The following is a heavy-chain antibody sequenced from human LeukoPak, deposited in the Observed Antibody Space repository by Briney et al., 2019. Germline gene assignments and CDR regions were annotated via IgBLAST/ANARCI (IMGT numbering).Heavy chain of an antibody. J-gene: IGHJ3*02. CDR2: IYHSGST. CDR3: ARDSEMTTVTHDRPQNAFDI. D-gene: IGHD4-17*01. Sequence: PSGTLSLTCAVSGGSISSSNWWSWVRQPPGKGLEWIGEIYHSGSTNYNPSLKSRVTISVDKSKNQFSLKLSSVTAADTAVYYCARDSEMTTVTHDRPQNAFDIWGQGTMVTVSS. V-gene: IGHV4-4*02. CDR1: GGSISSSNW.